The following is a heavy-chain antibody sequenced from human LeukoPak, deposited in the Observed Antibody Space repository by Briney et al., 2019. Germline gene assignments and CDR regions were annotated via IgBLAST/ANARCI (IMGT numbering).Heavy chain of an antibody. Sequence: PGGSLRLSCAGSGFTFSSYAMSWVRQAPGKGVEVVSVINDSGGSTYYADSVKGRFTISRDNSKNTLFLQMTGLRAEDAAVYYCARQPTWDFHNFAYWGQGTLVTVYS. V-gene: IGHV3-23*01. CDR3: ARQPTWDFHNFAY. J-gene: IGHJ4*02. CDR2: INDSGGST. D-gene: IGHD1-26*01. CDR1: GFTFSSYA.